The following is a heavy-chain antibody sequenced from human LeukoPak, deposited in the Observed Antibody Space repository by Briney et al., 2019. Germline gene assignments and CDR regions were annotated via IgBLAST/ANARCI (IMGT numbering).Heavy chain of an antibody. CDR3: ARAHYYDSSGLDC. CDR2: ISGSGGST. J-gene: IGHJ4*02. D-gene: IGHD3-22*01. CDR1: GFTFSSYA. V-gene: IGHV3-23*01. Sequence: GGSLRLSCAASGFTFSSYAMSWVRQAPGKGLEWVSAISGSGGSTYYADSLKGRFTISRDNAKNSLYLQMNSLRAEDTAVYYCARAHYYDSSGLDCWGQGTLVTVSS.